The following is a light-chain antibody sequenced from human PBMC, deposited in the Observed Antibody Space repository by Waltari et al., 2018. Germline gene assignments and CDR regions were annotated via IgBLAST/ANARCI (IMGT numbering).Light chain of an antibody. V-gene: IGKV3-20*01. CDR1: ESIGADY. Sequence: ENVLTQSPGTLSLSPGGRATLSCRASESIGADYLVWYQKKPGLAPRLLIYGASTRATGVPDRFSVSGSGTDFTLTISRLEPEDFAVYYCQQYHSLPWTFGQGTKVDIK. J-gene: IGKJ1*01. CDR2: GAS. CDR3: QQYHSLPWT.